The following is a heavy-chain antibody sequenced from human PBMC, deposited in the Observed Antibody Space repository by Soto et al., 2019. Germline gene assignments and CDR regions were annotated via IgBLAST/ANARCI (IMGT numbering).Heavy chain of an antibody. CDR1: GDSITSGESY. Sequence: PSETLSLTCTVSGDSITSGESYWSWIRQPPGKGLEWIGYTYYSGSTYYNPSLKSRISISVDTSKNQFSLKLRSVTAADTAVYYCARLYYDSSDYYYFDYWGQGTLVTVSS. D-gene: IGHD3-22*01. J-gene: IGHJ4*02. CDR2: TYYSGST. CDR3: ARLYYDSSDYYYFDY. V-gene: IGHV4-30-4*01.